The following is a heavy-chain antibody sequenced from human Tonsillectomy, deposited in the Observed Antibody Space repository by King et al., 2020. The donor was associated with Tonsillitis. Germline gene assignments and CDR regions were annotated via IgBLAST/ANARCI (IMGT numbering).Heavy chain of an antibody. CDR3: ARGRRDGYNFWFDP. CDR2: VYYTGST. CDR1: GASVSSYY. V-gene: IGHV4-59*02. J-gene: IGHJ5*02. D-gene: IGHD5-24*01. Sequence: QLQESGPGLVKPSETLSLSCTVSGASVSSYYWTWIRQPPGKGLEWIGYVYYTGSTTYNPSLQSRLTMSTDTSKNHFTLELTSVTAADTAVYYCARGRRDGYNFWFDPWGQGTLVTVSS.